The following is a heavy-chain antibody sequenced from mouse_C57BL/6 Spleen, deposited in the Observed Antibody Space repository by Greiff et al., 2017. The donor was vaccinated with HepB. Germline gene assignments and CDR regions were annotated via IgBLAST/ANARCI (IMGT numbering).Heavy chain of an antibody. Sequence: EVMLVESGEGLVKPGGSLKLSCAASGFTFSSYAMSWVRQTPEKRLEWVAYISSGGDYIYYADTVKGRFTISRDNARNTLYLQMSSLKSEDTAMYYCTIYDGYLFAYWGQGTLVTVSA. D-gene: IGHD2-3*01. CDR2: ISSGGDYI. V-gene: IGHV5-9-1*02. J-gene: IGHJ3*01. CDR1: GFTFSSYA. CDR3: TIYDGYLFAY.